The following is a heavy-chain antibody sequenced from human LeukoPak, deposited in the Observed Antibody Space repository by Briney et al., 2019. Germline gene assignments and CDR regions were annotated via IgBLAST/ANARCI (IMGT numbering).Heavy chain of an antibody. CDR3: ARGFDAYYYDSSGYYYGYFDY. V-gene: IGHV4-34*01. J-gene: IGHJ4*02. CDR2: INHSGST. CDR1: GGSFSGYY. D-gene: IGHD3-22*01. Sequence: SETLSLTCAVYGGSFSGYYWSWVRQPPGKGLEWIGEINHSGSTNYNPSLKSRVTISVDTSKNQFSLKLSSVTAADTAVYYCARGFDAYYYDSSGYYYGYFDYWGQGTLVTVSS.